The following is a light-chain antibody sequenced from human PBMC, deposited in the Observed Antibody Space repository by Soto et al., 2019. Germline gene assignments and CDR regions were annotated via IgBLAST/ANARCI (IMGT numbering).Light chain of an antibody. CDR1: SSDVGGYNF. CDR3: CSSVGSYPSYV. Sequence: QSALTQPRSVSGSPGQSVTISCTGTSSDVGGYNFVSWYQQHPGKGPKFMIYDVTKRPSGVPARFSGSKSGNTTSLTISGLQAEDEADYYCCSSVGSYPSYVFGTGTKVTVL. V-gene: IGLV2-11*01. CDR2: DVT. J-gene: IGLJ1*01.